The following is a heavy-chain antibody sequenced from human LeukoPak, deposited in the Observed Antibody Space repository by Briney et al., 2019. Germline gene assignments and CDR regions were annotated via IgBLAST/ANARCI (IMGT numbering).Heavy chain of an antibody. J-gene: IGHJ4*02. D-gene: IGHD6-19*01. Sequence: GGSLRLSCAASGFAFSTYGMQWVRQAPGKGLEWVAVISYDGKVKHYTDSVKGRFTISRDDSRNTLYLQMNSLGTEDTALYYCAKEIHPRSSNGWPFDYWGQGTLVTVSS. CDR2: ISYDGKVK. CDR1: GFAFSTYG. CDR3: AKEIHPRSSNGWPFDY. V-gene: IGHV3-30*18.